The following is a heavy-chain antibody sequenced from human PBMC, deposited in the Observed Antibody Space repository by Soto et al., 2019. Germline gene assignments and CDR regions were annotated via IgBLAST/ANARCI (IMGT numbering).Heavy chain of an antibody. CDR2: IYYSGST. CDR3: ARRVFGVVNNWFDP. V-gene: IGHV4-59*01. CDR1: GGSISSYY. D-gene: IGHD3-3*01. Sequence: SETLSLTCTVSGGSISSYYWSWIRQPPGKGLEWIGYIYYSGSTNYNPSLKSRVTISVDTSKNQFPLKLSSVTAADTAVYYCARRVFGVVNNWFDPWGQGTLVTVSS. J-gene: IGHJ5*02.